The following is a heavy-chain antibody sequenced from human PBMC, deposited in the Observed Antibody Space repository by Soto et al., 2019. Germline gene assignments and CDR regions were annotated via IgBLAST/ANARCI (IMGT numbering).Heavy chain of an antibody. D-gene: IGHD6-19*01. CDR1: GGSISSYY. J-gene: IGHJ3*02. CDR2: IYYSGST. CDR3: ARQQWLVLSAFDI. V-gene: IGHV4-59*01. Sequence: SETLSLTCTVSGGSISSYYWSWIRRPPGKGLEWIGYIYYSGSTNYNPSLKSRVTISVDTSKNQFSLKLSSVTAADTAVYYCARQQWLVLSAFDIWGQGTMVTVSS.